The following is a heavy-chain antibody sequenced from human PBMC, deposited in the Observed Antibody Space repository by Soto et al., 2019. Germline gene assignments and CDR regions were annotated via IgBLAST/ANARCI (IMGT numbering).Heavy chain of an antibody. J-gene: IGHJ4*02. Sequence: GGSLRLSCAASGFTFSSYGMNWVRLAPGEGLEWVSTVTASGGSTFYADSVKGRFTISRDNSKNTLDLQMNSLRVDDTAIYYCVRSWRYWGRGIVVTVSS. D-gene: IGHD6-13*01. CDR3: VRSWRY. V-gene: IGHV3-23*01. CDR2: VTASGGST. CDR1: GFTFSSYG.